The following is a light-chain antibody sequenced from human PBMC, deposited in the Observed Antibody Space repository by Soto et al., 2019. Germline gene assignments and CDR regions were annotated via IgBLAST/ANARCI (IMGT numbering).Light chain of an antibody. Sequence: EIVMTQSPATLSVSPGERATLSCRASLSVSSNLAWYQQKPGQAPRLLIYGASTRATGIPARFSGSGSGTEFTLTISSLQSEAFPVYYCQQYNNWLSFGQGTKLEIK. CDR2: GAS. V-gene: IGKV3-15*01. J-gene: IGKJ2*01. CDR3: QQYNNWLS. CDR1: LSVSSN.